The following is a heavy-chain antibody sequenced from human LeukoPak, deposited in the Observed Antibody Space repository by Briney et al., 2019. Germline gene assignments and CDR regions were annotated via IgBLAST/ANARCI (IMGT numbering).Heavy chain of an antibody. Sequence: SVTVSCKSSGGTFSSYAISWVRQAPGQGLEWMGGIIPIFGTANYVQKFQGRVTITTDESTSTAYMELSSLRSEDTAVYYCARGVGGARLLFSFDYWGQGTLVTVSS. J-gene: IGHJ4*02. CDR1: GGTFSSYA. D-gene: IGHD1-26*01. CDR2: IIPIFGTA. V-gene: IGHV1-69*05. CDR3: ARGVGGARLLFSFDY.